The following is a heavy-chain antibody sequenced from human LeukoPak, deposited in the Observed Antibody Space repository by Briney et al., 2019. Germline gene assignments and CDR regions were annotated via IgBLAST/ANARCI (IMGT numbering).Heavy chain of an antibody. D-gene: IGHD2-2*01. Sequence: SETLSLTCTVSGDSISSSNYYWGWIRQPPGKGLEWIGSIYHSGSTYYNPSLKSRVTISVDRSKNQFSLKLSSVTAADTAVYYCARASAMGANWFDPWGQGTLVTVSS. V-gene: IGHV4-39*07. J-gene: IGHJ5*02. CDR2: IYHSGST. CDR3: ARASAMGANWFDP. CDR1: GDSISSSNYY.